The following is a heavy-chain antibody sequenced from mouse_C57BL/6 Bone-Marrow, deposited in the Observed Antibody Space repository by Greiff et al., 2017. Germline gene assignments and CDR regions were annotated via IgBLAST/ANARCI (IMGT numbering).Heavy chain of an antibody. CDR1: GYTFTSYW. V-gene: IGHV1-61*01. CDR2: IYPYDSET. J-gene: IGHJ4*01. D-gene: IGHD2-3*01. CDR3: ERHGYYRWYAMDY. Sequence: QVQLQQPGAELVRPGSSVKLSCKASGYTFTSYWMDWVKQRPGQGLEWIGNIYPYDSETHYNQKFKDKATLTVDKSSSTAYMQLSSLTSEDSAVYYCERHGYYRWYAMDYWGQGTSVTVSS.